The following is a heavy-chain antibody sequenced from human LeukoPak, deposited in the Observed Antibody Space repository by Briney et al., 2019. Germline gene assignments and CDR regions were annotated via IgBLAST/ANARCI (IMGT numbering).Heavy chain of an antibody. V-gene: IGHV3-21*01. CDR2: ISSSSSYI. CDR1: GFTFSSYS. CDR3: ARDRGYDYVWGSYRYTDPFDY. J-gene: IGHJ4*02. Sequence: GGSLRLSCAASGFTFSSYSVNWVRQAPGKGLEWVSSISSSSSYIYYADSVKGRSTISRDNAKNSLYLQMNSLRAEDTAVYYCARDRGYDYVWGSYRYTDPFDYWGQGTLVTVSS. D-gene: IGHD3-16*02.